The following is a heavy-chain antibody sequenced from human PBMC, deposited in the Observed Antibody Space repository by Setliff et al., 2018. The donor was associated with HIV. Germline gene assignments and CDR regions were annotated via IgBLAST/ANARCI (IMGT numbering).Heavy chain of an antibody. Sequence: GGSLRLSCAASGFTFSSYAMSWVRQAPGKGLEWVSSISSSSSNIYYADSVKGRFTISRDNAKNSLYLQMNSLRAEDTAVYYCAKGSRLFDYWGQGTLVTVSS. CDR3: AKGSRLFDY. CDR2: ISSSSSNI. CDR1: GFTFSSYA. J-gene: IGHJ4*02. V-gene: IGHV3-21*04.